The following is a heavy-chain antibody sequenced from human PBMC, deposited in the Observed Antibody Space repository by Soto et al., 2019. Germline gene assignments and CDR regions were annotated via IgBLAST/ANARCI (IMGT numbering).Heavy chain of an antibody. D-gene: IGHD3-22*01. CDR3: AGSTYYYDSSRRRWRAFDI. Sequence: ASVKVSCKASGYTFTSYGISWVRQAPGQGLEWMGWISAYNGNTNYAQKLQGRVTMTTDTSTSTAYMELRSLRSDDTAVYYCAGSTYYYDSSRRRWRAFDIWGQGTMVTVS. J-gene: IGHJ3*02. CDR2: ISAYNGNT. V-gene: IGHV1-18*01. CDR1: GYTFTSYG.